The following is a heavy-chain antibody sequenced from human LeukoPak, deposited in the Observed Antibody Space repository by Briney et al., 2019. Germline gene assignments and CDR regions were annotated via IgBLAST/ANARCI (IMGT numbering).Heavy chain of an antibody. Sequence: WASVKVSCKASGYTFTSYGISWVRQAPGQGLEWMGWISAYNGNTNYAQKLQGRVTMTADTSTSTAYVELRSLRSDDTAVYYCARDLGLPVAGSTPWSQGTLVTVSS. J-gene: IGHJ5*02. CDR2: ISAYNGNT. V-gene: IGHV1-18*04. CDR3: ARDLGLPVAGSTP. CDR1: GYTFTSYG. D-gene: IGHD2-21*02.